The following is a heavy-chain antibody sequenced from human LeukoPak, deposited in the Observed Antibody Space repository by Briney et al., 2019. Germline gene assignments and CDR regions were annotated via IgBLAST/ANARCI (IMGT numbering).Heavy chain of an antibody. CDR1: GYTFTDFY. CDR2: IFRRNGDT. J-gene: IGHJ6*02. Sequence: ASVKVSCKTSGYTFTDFYFYWLRQAPGQGLEWVGWIFRRNGDTNYARKLQGRVTMTTDTSTSTAYMELRSLRSDDTAVYYCARVIAAAGTDYYYYGMDVWGQGTTVTVSS. V-gene: IGHV1-18*04. CDR3: ARVIAAAGTDYYYYGMDV. D-gene: IGHD6-13*01.